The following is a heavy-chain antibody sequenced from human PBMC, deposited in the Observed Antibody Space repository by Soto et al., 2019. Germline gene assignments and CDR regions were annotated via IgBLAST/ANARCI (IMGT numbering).Heavy chain of an antibody. D-gene: IGHD4-17*01. V-gene: IGHV3-7*01. J-gene: IGHJ2*01. Sequence: GGSLRLSCSASGISFSRCLMSWVRQAPGKGLEWVASISQDGTDTDYVDSVKGSFAISRDNPKNSLYLQMNSLRADDTAVYYCARDPLSYGDYAQTYWYFDLWGRGTRVTVSS. CDR3: ARDPLSYGDYAQTYWYFDL. CDR2: ISQDGTDT. CDR1: GISFSRCL.